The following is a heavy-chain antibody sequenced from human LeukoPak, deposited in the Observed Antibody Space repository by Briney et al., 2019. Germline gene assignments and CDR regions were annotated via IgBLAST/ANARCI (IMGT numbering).Heavy chain of an antibody. Sequence: ASVKVSCKASGYIFTGYGISWVRQAPGQGLEWMGWISAYNGNTNFARKLQDRVTMTTDTSTSTAYMELRSLKSDDTAVYYCARDDLGYCNGGSCYSLFDYWGQGTLVTVSS. CDR2: ISAYNGNT. D-gene: IGHD2-15*01. CDR1: GYIFTGYG. J-gene: IGHJ4*02. V-gene: IGHV1-18*01. CDR3: ARDDLGYCNGGSCYSLFDY.